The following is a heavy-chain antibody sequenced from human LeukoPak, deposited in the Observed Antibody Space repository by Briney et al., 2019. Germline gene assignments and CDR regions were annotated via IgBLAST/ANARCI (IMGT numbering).Heavy chain of an antibody. CDR2: IYYSGST. J-gene: IGHJ6*02. CDR3: ARHIYCSSTSCGMYYYYGMDV. Sequence: SETLSLTCTVSGDYISSYYWSWLRQPPGKGLEWIGYIYYSGSTNYNPSLKSRVTISVDTSKNQFSLKLSSVTAADTAVYYCARHIYCSSTSCGMYYYYGMDVWGQGTTVTVSS. D-gene: IGHD2-2*01. V-gene: IGHV4-59*08. CDR1: GDYISSYY.